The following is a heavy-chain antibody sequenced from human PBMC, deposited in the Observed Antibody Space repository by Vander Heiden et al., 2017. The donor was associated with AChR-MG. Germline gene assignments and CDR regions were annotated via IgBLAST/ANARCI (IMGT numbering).Heavy chain of an antibody. CDR3: ARQVVVAGTSNYYYYMDV. V-gene: IGHV5-51*01. CDR1: GYSFTNYW. D-gene: IGHD2-15*01. Sequence: EVQLVQSGAEVKKPGESLKISCKGSGYSFTNYWIAWVGQMPGKGLEWMGIIYPGDSDTRYSPSFQGQVTFSADKSISTAYLQWSSLKASDTAMYYCARQVVVAGTSNYYYYMDVWGKGTTVTVSS. J-gene: IGHJ6*03. CDR2: IYPGDSDT.